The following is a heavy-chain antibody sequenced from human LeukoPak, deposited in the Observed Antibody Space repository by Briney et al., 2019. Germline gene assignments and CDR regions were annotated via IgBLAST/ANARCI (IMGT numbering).Heavy chain of an antibody. Sequence: GGSLRLSCAASGFTFSIYGMHWVRQAPGKGLEWVAFIRYDGTNKYYADSVKGRFTISRDDSKSALYLQMNSLRAEDTAVYYCAKDSATLAATGIKDYWGQGTLVTVSS. CDR2: IRYDGTNK. J-gene: IGHJ4*02. CDR1: GFTFSIYG. D-gene: IGHD6-13*01. CDR3: AKDSATLAATGIKDY. V-gene: IGHV3-30*02.